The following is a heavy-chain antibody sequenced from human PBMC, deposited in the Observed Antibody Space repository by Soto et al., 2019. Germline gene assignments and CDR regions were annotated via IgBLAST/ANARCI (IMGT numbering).Heavy chain of an antibody. CDR1: GYSISSGYY. V-gene: IGHV4-38-2*02. CDR2: IYHSGST. D-gene: IGHD3-10*01. Sequence: PSETLSLTCAVSGYSISSGYYWGWVRHPPGKGLEWIGSIYHSGSTYYNPSLKSRFTISVDTSKNQFSLKLSSVTAADPAVYYVAREWCTMVRGVRVSKGMDVWGQGTTVTVSS. J-gene: IGHJ6*02. CDR3: AREWCTMVRGVRVSKGMDV.